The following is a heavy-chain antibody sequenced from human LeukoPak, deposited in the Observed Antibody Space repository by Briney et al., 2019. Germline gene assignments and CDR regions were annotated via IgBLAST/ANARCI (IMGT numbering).Heavy chain of an antibody. D-gene: IGHD3-10*01. CDR1: GFTFSSYW. V-gene: IGHV3-7*01. CDR3: AREISSYYYGSGGVDY. J-gene: IGHJ4*02. Sequence: GGSLRLSCAASGFTFSSYWMSWVRQAPGKGLEWVANIKQDGSEKYYVDSVKGRFTISRDNAKNSLYLQMNSLRAEDTAVYYCAREISSYYYGSGGVDYWGQGTLVTVSS. CDR2: IKQDGSEK.